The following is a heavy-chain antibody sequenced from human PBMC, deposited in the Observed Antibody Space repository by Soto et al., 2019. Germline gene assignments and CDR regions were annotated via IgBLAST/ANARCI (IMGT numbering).Heavy chain of an antibody. CDR1: GGSISSGDYY. CDR2: IYYTGST. Sequence: SETLSLTCTVSGGSISSGDYYWSWIRQPPGKGLEWIGYIYYTGSTNYNPSLKSRVSMSLDTSKNHFSLKLTSVTAADTAVYYCARDHSSTPRVFEYWGQGTPVTVSS. CDR3: ARDHSSTPRVFEY. V-gene: IGHV4-61*03. D-gene: IGHD6-13*01. J-gene: IGHJ4*02.